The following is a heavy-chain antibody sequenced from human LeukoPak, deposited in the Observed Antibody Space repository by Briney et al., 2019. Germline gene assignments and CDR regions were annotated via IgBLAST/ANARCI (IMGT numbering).Heavy chain of an antibody. D-gene: IGHD5-12*01. CDR2: ISSSSSTI. CDR1: GFTFSSYS. V-gene: IGHV3-48*04. Sequence: GGSLRLSCAASGFTFSSYSMNWVRQAPGKGLEWVSYISSSSSTIYYADSVKGRFTISRDNAKNSLYLQMNSLRAEDTAVYYCARGKDIVATITSNWFDPWGQGTLVTVSS. CDR3: ARGKDIVATITSNWFDP. J-gene: IGHJ5*02.